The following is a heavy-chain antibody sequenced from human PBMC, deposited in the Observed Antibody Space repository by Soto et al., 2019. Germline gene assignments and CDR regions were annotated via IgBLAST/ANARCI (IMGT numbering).Heavy chain of an antibody. CDR1: GYTFTSYG. D-gene: IGHD6-13*01. CDR2: ISAYNGNT. J-gene: IGHJ6*02. V-gene: IGHV1-18*01. Sequence: ASVKVSCKASGYTFTSYGISWVRQAPGQGLEWMGWISAYNGNTNYAQKLQGRVTMTTDTSTSTAYMELRSLRSDDTAVYYCARDLWGSSSWLDYYYYGMDVWGQGTTVTVSS. CDR3: ARDLWGSSSWLDYYYYGMDV.